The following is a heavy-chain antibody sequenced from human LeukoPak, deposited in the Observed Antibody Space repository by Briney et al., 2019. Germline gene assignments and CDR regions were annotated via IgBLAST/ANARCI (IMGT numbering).Heavy chain of an antibody. CDR3: ARDQRGSGSYAPDY. D-gene: IGHD1-26*01. CDR2: ISSSSSTI. CDR1: GFTFSSYA. J-gene: IGHJ4*02. Sequence: GGSLRLSCAASGFTFSSYAMTWVRQAPGKGLEWGSYISSSSSTIYYADSVKGRFTISRDNAKNSLYLQMNSLRDEGTAVYYCARDQRGSGSYAPDYWGQGTLVTVSS. V-gene: IGHV3-48*02.